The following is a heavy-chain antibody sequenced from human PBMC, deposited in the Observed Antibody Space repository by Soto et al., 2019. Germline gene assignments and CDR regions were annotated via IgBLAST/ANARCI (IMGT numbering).Heavy chain of an antibody. J-gene: IGHJ5*02. CDR2: INHSGST. D-gene: IGHD3-22*01. V-gene: IGHV4-34*01. CDR1: GGSFSGYY. CDR3: ARLGAYYQSLDP. Sequence: SETLSLTCAVYGGSFSGYYWSWIRQPPGKGLEWIGEINHSGSTNYNPSLKSRVTISVDTSKNQFSLKLSSVTAADTAVYYCARLGAYYQSLDPRGPGTLVT.